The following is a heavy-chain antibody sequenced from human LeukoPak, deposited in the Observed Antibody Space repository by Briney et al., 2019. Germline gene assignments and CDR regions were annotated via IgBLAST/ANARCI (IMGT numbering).Heavy chain of an antibody. CDR3: AKAAGPLYDSRGVRQLVRWGVDY. Sequence: ASVKVSCKVSGYTLTELSMHWVRQAPGKGLEWMGGFDPEDGETIYAQKFQGRVTMTEDTSTDTAYMELSSLRSEDTAVYYCAKAAGPLYDSRGVRQLVRWGVDYWGQGTLVTVSS. CDR2: FDPEDGET. D-gene: IGHD6-13*01. CDR1: GYTLTELS. J-gene: IGHJ4*02. V-gene: IGHV1-24*01.